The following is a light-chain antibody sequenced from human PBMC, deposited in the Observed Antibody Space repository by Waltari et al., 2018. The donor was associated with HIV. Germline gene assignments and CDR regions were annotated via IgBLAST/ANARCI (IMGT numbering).Light chain of an antibody. CDR2: DNN. CDR1: SSNIGAGYD. V-gene: IGLV1-40*01. Sequence: QSVLTQPPSVSGAPGQGVTISRTGSSSNIGAGYDVHWYRQLPGTAPKLLIHDNNMRPSGLAVPSSGSGSGTSASMALSGLQADAEADYYCQSCDSTLSRPCVFGTGTKVTVL. CDR3: QSCDSTLSRPCV. J-gene: IGLJ1*01.